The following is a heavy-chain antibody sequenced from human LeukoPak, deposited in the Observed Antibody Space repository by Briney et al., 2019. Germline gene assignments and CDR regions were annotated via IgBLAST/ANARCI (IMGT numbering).Heavy chain of an antibody. Sequence: GGYLRLSCAASGFTVSSNCMSWVRQAPGKGLEWVSILYGGGNTHYADSVEGRFTISRDDSKNTLYLQMNSLRAEDTAVYYCAGRERGYYYGMNVWGQGTTVTVSS. J-gene: IGHJ6*02. CDR1: GFTVSSNC. CDR2: LYGGGNT. V-gene: IGHV3-53*01. CDR3: AGRERGYYYGMNV.